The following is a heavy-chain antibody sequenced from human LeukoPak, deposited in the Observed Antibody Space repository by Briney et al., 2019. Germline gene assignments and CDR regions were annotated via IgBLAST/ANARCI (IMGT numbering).Heavy chain of an antibody. CDR3: AKDRFFGEDVVVPAALGPFDY. V-gene: IGHV3-23*01. CDR1: GFTFSSYA. CDR2: ISGSGGST. J-gene: IGHJ4*02. D-gene: IGHD2-2*01. Sequence: GGSLRLSCAASGFTFSSYAMSWVRQAPGKGLEWVSAISGSGGSTYYADSVKGRFTISRDNSKNTLYLQMNSLRAEDTAVYYCAKDRFFGEDVVVPAALGPFDYWGQGTLVTVSS.